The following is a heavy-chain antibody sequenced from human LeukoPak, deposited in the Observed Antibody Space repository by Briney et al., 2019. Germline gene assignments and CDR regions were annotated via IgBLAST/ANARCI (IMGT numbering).Heavy chain of an antibody. CDR3: ASLPTIFGVVPWFDP. V-gene: IGHV3-21*01. CDR2: ISSSSSYI. D-gene: IGHD3-3*01. J-gene: IGHJ5*02. Sequence: PGGSLRLSCAASGFTFSSYAMSWVRQAPGKGLEWVSSISSSSSYIYYADSVKGRFTISRDNAKNSLYLQMNSLRAEDTAVYYCASLPTIFGVVPWFDPWGQGTLVTVSS. CDR1: GFTFSSYA.